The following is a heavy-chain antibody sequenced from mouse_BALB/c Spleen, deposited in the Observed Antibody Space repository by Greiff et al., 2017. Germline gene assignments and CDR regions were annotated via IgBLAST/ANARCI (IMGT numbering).Heavy chain of an antibody. CDR1: GYTFTDYA. J-gene: IGHJ3*01. Sequence: VQLQQSGPQLVRPGASVKISCKGSGYTFTDYAMHWVKQSHAKSLEWIGVISTYYGDASYNQKFKGKATMTVDKSSSTAYMELARLTSEDSAIYYCARVYYYGSSSFAYWGQGTLVTVSA. D-gene: IGHD1-1*01. CDR2: ISTYYGDA. V-gene: IGHV1-67*01. CDR3: ARVYYYGSSSFAY.